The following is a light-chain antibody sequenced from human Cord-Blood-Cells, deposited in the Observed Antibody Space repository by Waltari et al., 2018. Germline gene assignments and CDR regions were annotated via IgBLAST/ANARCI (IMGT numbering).Light chain of an antibody. J-gene: IGLJ3*02. CDR1: RSNIGSNT. Sequence: QSVLTQPPSASGTPGQRVTISCSGRRSNIGSNTVNWYQQLPGRAPKLLIYSNNQRPSGVPDRFSGSKSGTSASLAISGLQSEDEADYYCAAWDDSLNGWVFGGGTKLTVL. CDR3: AAWDDSLNGWV. V-gene: IGLV1-44*01. CDR2: SNN.